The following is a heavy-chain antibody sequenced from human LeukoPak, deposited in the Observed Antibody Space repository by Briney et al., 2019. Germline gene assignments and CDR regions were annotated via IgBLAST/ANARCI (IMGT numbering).Heavy chain of an antibody. CDR3: AKDIRGYDQPVDY. D-gene: IGHD5-12*01. J-gene: IGHJ4*02. Sequence: PGGSLRLSCAASGFTFNAHAMSWVRQAPGKGLEWVSSVGGSGTNTYYAHPGKGRFTIFRDNSKNTLFLQMNSLGAEDTAVYYCAKDIRGYDQPVDYWGQGTLVTVSS. CDR2: VGGSGTNT. V-gene: IGHV3-23*01. CDR1: GFTFNAHA.